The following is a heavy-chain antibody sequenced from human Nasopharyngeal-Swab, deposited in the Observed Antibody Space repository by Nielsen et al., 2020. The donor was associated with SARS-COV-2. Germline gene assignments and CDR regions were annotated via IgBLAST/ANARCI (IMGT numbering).Heavy chain of an antibody. CDR1: GFTFSSYG. CDR3: AKAYGGYVPFDY. V-gene: IGHV3-33*05. D-gene: IGHD5-12*01. J-gene: IGHJ4*02. Sequence: GESLKISCAASGFTFSSYGMHWVRQAPGKGLEWVAVISYDGSNKYYADSVKGRFTISRDNSKNTLYLQMNSLRAEDTAVYYYAKAYGGYVPFDYWGQGTLVTVSS. CDR2: ISYDGSNK.